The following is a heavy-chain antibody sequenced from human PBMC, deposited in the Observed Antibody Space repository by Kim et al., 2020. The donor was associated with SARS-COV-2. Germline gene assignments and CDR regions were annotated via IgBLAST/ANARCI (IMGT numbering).Heavy chain of an antibody. D-gene: IGHD3-10*01. J-gene: IGHJ4*02. CDR2: MNPNSGNT. CDR3: ARRCGASLTLWFREWCVGATFDY. V-gene: IGHV1-8*01. CDR1: GYTFTSYD. Sequence: ASVKVSCKASGYTFTSYDINWVRQATGQGLEWMGWMNPNSGNTGYAQKFQGRVTMTRNTSISTAYMELSSLRSEDTAVYYCARRCGASLTLWFREWCVGATFDYWGQGTLVTVSS.